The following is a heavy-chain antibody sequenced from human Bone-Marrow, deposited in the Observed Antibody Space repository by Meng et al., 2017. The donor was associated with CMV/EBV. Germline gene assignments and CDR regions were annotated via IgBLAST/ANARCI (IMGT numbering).Heavy chain of an antibody. V-gene: IGHV1-69*05. CDR2: IIPVFGTA. J-gene: IGHJ3*02. CDR3: ATVPYSSGSGFAFDI. CDR1: GGTFGNYA. D-gene: IGHD6-19*01. Sequence: SVKVSCKASGGTFGNYAINWLRQAPGHGLEWMGGIIPVFGTANYAQKFQVRVTITTDESSSTAYMELSSLRSEDTAMYFCATVPYSSGSGFAFDIWGQGTMVTVSS.